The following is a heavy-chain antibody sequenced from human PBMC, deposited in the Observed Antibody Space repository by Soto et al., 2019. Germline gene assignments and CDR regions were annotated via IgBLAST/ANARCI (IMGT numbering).Heavy chain of an antibody. Sequence: QVQLVESGGGVVQPGRSLRLSCAASGFTFNNYGMHWVRQAPGKGLEWLAVIWNDGSNSSYANSVKGRFTISRDNSKNTRYLQMSSLRAEDTGVYYCARRHIPPPTRGAANARGAMDVWGQGTTGIVAS. CDR3: ARRHIPPPTRGAANARGAMDV. D-gene: IGHD6-13*01. J-gene: IGHJ6*02. V-gene: IGHV3-33*01. CDR2: IWNDGSNS. CDR1: GFTFNNYG.